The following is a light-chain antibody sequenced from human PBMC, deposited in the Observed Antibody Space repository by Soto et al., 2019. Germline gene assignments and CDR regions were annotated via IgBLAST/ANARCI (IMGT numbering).Light chain of an antibody. CDR2: AAS. J-gene: IGKJ2*01. Sequence: DIQMTQSPSSLSASVGDRVTIACRASQSIANFLNWYQQKPGKAPNLLIYAASNLQSGVPSRFSGSGSGTDFTLTTSSLQPEDFGTYYCQQSYGSPPYTFGQGTKVDIK. CDR3: QQSYGSPPYT. V-gene: IGKV1-39*01. CDR1: QSIANF.